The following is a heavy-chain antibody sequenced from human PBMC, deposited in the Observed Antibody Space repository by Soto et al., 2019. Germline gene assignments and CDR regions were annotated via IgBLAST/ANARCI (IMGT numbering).Heavy chain of an antibody. Sequence: PGGSLRLSCEGSGFTFSSYAMSWVRQAPGRGLEWVSGISGNGASTYYADSVKGRFTVSRDNAKNSVYLEMNSLSAEDTAVYYCARESEDLTSNFDYWGQGTLVTVSS. CDR1: GFTFSSYA. CDR3: ARESEDLTSNFDY. V-gene: IGHV3-23*01. J-gene: IGHJ4*02. CDR2: ISGNGAST.